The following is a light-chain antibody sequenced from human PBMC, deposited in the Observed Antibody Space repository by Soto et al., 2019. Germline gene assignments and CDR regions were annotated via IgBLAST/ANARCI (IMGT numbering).Light chain of an antibody. V-gene: IGLV2-14*01. CDR3: SSYTSSSTYVV. J-gene: IGLJ2*01. CDR2: DVS. CDR1: SSDVGGYNY. Sequence: TQPASVSGSPGQSITISCTGTSSDVGGYNYVSWYQQHPGKAPKLMIYDVSNRPSGVSNRFSGSKSGNTASLTISGLQAEDEADYYCSSYTSSSTYVVFGGGTKLTVL.